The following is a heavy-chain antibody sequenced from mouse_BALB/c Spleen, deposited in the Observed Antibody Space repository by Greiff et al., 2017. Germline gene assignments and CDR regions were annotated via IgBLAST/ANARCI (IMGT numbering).Heavy chain of an antibody. V-gene: IGHV1S26*01. CDR2: INPSTGYT. CDR1: GYTFTSYW. J-gene: IGHJ3*01. CDR3: ARAGSSYWFAY. D-gene: IGHD1-1*01. Sequence: VQLQQPGAELVKPGASVKMSCKASGYTFTSYWMHWVKQRPGQGLEWIGYINPSTGYTEYNQKFKDKATLTADKSSSTAYMQLSSLTSEDSAVYYCARAGSSYWFAYWGQGTLVTVSA.